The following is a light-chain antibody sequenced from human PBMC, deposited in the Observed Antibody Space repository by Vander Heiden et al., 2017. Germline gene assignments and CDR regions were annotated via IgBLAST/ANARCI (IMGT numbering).Light chain of an antibody. CDR2: DAS. CDR1: QSVNSY. V-gene: IGKV3-11*01. J-gene: IGKJ4*01. Sequence: EIVLTQSPATLSLSPGERAFLSCRASQSVNSYLAWYQQKPGQAPRLLIYDASNRATGIPSRFSGSGSGTDFTLTISSLEPEDFAVYYCQQRSDWFLTSGGGTKVEIK. CDR3: QQRSDWFLT.